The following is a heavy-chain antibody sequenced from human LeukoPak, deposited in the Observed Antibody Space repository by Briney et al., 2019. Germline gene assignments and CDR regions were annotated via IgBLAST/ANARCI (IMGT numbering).Heavy chain of an antibody. Sequence: GGSLRLSCAVSGFAFGSEAMSWVRQSPARGLEWVASISPGGGTTYYADYVKGRFTISRDNSNNSLFVQMNSLRAEDTAVYYCAKDADWNYVRYFDYWGQGTLVTVSS. V-gene: IGHV3-23*01. CDR1: GFAFGSEA. J-gene: IGHJ4*02. CDR3: AKDADWNYVRYFDY. CDR2: ISPGGGTT. D-gene: IGHD1-7*01.